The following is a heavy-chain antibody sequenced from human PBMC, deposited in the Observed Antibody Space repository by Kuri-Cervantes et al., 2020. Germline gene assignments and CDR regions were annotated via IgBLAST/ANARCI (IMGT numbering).Heavy chain of an antibody. CDR3: ARGPTATTDY. V-gene: IGHV4-59*01. D-gene: IGHD4-17*01. Sequence: SETLSLTCTVSGGSISSYYWSWIRQSPGKGLEWIGYIFYSGSTYYNPSLKSRVTMSVDTSKNQFSLKLSSVSAADTAVYYCARGPTATTDYWGQGTLVTVSS. CDR1: GGSISSYY. J-gene: IGHJ4*02. CDR2: IFYSGST.